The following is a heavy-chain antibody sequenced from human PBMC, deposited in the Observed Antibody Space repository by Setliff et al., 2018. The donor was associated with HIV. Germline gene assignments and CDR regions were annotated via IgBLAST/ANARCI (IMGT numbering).Heavy chain of an antibody. J-gene: IGHJ4*02. V-gene: IGHV4-34*01. D-gene: IGHD1-1*01. Sequence: PSETLSLTCAVYGVSFSDYYWTWIRQPPGRGLEWIGEIHHTGSTNYNPSLKSRGTISGDTSKKHFSLKLSSVTAADTAIYYCAREDNSGYVDYWGQGTLVTVSS. CDR3: AREDNSGYVDY. CDR1: GVSFSDYY. CDR2: IHHTGST.